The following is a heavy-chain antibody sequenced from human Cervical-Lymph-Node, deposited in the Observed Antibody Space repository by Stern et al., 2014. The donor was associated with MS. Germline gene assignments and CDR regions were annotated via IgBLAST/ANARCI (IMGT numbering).Heavy chain of an antibody. D-gene: IGHD2-2*01. CDR2: IFYDGSNQ. Sequence: VQLVESGGGVVQPGRYLRLSCAASGFTFSRYGMHWVRQAPGKGLEWVAVIFYDGSNQYYADSVKGRFTISRDNSKSTLYLQMNSLRAEDTAVYYCARDWVAAVAAASGMDVWGQGTTVIVSS. CDR1: GFTFSRYG. J-gene: IGHJ6*02. CDR3: ARDWVAAVAAASGMDV. V-gene: IGHV3-33*01.